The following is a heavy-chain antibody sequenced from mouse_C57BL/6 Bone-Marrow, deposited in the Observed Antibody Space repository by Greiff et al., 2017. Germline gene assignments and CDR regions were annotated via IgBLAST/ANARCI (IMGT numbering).Heavy chain of an antibody. CDR2: IYPGDGDT. CDR1: GYAFSSSW. D-gene: IGHD1-1*01. J-gene: IGHJ4*01. CDR3: AREGSSPLYAMDY. V-gene: IGHV1-82*01. Sequence: QVQLQQSGPELVKPGASVKISCKASGYAFSSSWMNWVKQRPGKGLEWIGRIYPGDGDTNYNGKFKGKATLTADKSSSTAYMQLSSLTSGDSAVYFCAREGSSPLYAMDYWGQGTSVTVSS.